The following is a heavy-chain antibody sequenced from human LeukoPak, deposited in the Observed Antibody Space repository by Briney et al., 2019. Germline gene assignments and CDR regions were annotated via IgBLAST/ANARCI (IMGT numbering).Heavy chain of an antibody. V-gene: IGHV4-34*01. J-gene: IGHJ4*02. CDR1: GGSFSGYY. D-gene: IGHD3-9*01. Sequence: PSETLSLTCAVYGGSFSGYYWSWIRQPPGKGLEWIGSIYYSGSTYYNPSLKSRVTISVDTSKNQFSLKLSSVTAADTAVYYCASLTPPPVLPPYDILTGYFPFDYWGQGTLVTVSS. CDR3: ASLTPPPVLPPYDILTGYFPFDY. CDR2: IYYSGST.